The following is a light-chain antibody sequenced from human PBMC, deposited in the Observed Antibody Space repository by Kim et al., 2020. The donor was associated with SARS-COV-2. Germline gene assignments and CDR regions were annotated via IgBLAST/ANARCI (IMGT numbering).Light chain of an antibody. Sequence: PGERATLSCRASQSIAGVYVAWFQKKGGQAPSLLGYGASSRANGAPDRSSGSWSGRAFTLTINRAELEDSAVYYCQYYGVSSKTFGQGTKV. V-gene: IGKV3-20*01. CDR2: GAS. CDR3: QYYGVSSKT. CDR1: QSIAGVY. J-gene: IGKJ1*01.